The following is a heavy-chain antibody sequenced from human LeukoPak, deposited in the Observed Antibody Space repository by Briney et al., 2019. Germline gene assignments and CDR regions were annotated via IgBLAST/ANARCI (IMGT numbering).Heavy chain of an antibody. D-gene: IGHD6-19*01. J-gene: IGHJ4*02. CDR3: ARLQRYSNGWIDY. CDR2: IYYSGGT. V-gene: IGHV4-59*08. CDR1: GDSLSLYY. Sequence: PSETLSLTCTVSGDSLSLYYWTWIRQPPGKGVEWIGNIYYSGGTNYNPSLKARVTISVDTPKNQFSLKLSSVTAADTAVYHCARLQRYSNGWIDYWGEGTLVTVSS.